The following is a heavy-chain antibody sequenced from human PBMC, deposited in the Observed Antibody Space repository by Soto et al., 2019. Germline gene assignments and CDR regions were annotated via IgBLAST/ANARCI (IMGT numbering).Heavy chain of an antibody. J-gene: IGHJ4*01. CDR1: GFTFSNYA. CDR3: VKGNQLLRYYFEF. CDR2: ITSDGDST. D-gene: IGHD2-15*01. Sequence: LRLSCSVSGFTFSNYAMHWVRQAPGKGLEYVSGITSDGDSTWHADSLKDRFTISRDNSKNTLFLQMSSLRVEDTAIYFCVKGNQLLRYYFEFWGPGTLVTASS. V-gene: IGHV3-64D*06.